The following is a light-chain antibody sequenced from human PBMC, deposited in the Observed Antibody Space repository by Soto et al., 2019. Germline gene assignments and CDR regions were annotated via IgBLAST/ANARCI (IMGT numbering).Light chain of an antibody. CDR3: QQYNSLWT. J-gene: IGKJ1*01. CDR1: QSVTYN. V-gene: IGKV3-15*01. Sequence: ETTLAQSPGTLCASPGERVTLSCRATQSVTYNLAWYQQKPGQAPRLLIYGASTRATGIPARFSGSGSGTEFTLTISSLQPDDFATYYCQQYNSLWTFGQGTKVDIK. CDR2: GAS.